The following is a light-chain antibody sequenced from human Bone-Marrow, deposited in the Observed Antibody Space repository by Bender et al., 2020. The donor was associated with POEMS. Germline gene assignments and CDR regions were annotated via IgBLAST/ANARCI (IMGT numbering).Light chain of an antibody. V-gene: IGLV2-14*01. Sequence: QSALTQPASVSGSPGQSITIYCTGTNSDVGGYNYVSWYRQHPGKAPQLIIYEVTKRPSGVPDRLSGSKSGTAASLAISGLRVDDEAVYYCATCDGSQSSPYWVFGGGTTVTVL. CDR2: EVT. J-gene: IGLJ3*02. CDR1: NSDVGGYNY. CDR3: ATCDGSQSSPYWV.